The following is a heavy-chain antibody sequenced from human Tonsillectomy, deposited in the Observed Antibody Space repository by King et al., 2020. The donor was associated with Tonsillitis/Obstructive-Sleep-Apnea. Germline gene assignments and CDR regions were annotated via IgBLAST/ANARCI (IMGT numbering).Heavy chain of an antibody. CDR1: GGSFSVYY. CDR3: ARGDLLTGYYASTDFDY. CDR2: INHGGST. J-gene: IGHJ4*02. V-gene: IGHV4-34*01. D-gene: IGHD3-9*01. Sequence: VQLPQWGAGLLKPSETLSLTCAVYGGSFSVYYWSWIRQPPGKALEWIGEINHGGSTRYNPSLKSRVTISLDSFKNQFSLKLNSVTAAATAVYYCARGDLLTGYYASTDFDYWGQGTLVTVSS.